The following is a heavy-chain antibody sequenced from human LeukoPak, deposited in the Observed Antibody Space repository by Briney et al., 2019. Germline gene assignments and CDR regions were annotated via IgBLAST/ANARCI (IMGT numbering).Heavy chain of an antibody. J-gene: IGHJ4*02. D-gene: IGHD6-13*01. CDR3: AREFSHYTSSWFFDY. Sequence: PGRSLRLSCAASGFTFSSYAIHWGRQAPGKGLEWVAVISYDGSKKYYADSVKGRFTISRDNSKNTLYLQMNGLRAEDTAVYFCAREFSHYTSSWFFDYWGQGTLLTVSS. CDR1: GFTFSSYA. CDR2: ISYDGSKK. V-gene: IGHV3-30-3*01.